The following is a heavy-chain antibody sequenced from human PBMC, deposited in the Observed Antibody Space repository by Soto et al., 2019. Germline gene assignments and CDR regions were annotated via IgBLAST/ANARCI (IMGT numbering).Heavy chain of an antibody. CDR3: ASGWLVHYYYGMDV. D-gene: IGHD6-19*01. CDR1: GYTFTSYD. Sequence: SVKVSCKASGYTFTSYDINWVRQATGQGLEWMGWMNPNSGNTGYAQKFQGRVTMTRNTSISTAYMELSSLRSEDTAVYYCASGWLVHYYYGMDVWGQGTTVTVSS. J-gene: IGHJ6*02. CDR2: MNPNSGNT. V-gene: IGHV1-8*01.